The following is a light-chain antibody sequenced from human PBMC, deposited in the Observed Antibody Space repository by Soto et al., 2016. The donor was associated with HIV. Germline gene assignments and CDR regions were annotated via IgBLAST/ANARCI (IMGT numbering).Light chain of an antibody. J-gene: IGKJ1*01. CDR2: AAS. V-gene: IGKV1-17*01. Sequence: DIQMTQSPSSLSASVGDRVTITCRASQAIRNDVGWYQQKPGKAPKRLIYAASSLQSGVPSRFSGSGSGTEFTLAISSLQPEDFATYYCLQHNTYPRTFGQGTRV. CDR3: LQHNTYPRT. CDR1: QAIRND.